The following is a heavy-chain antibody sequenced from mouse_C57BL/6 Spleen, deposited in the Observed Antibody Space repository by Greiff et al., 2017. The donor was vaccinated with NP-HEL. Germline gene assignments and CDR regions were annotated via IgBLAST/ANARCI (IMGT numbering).Heavy chain of an antibody. CDR1: GYTFTSYW. CDR3: VATTAPWYFDV. V-gene: IGHV1-69*01. CDR2: IDPCDSYT. D-gene: IGHD1-2*01. Sequence: VQLQQPGAELVMPGASVKLSCKASGYTFTSYWMHWVKQRPGQGLEWIGEIDPCDSYTNYNQKFKGKSTLTVDKSTRTTYIQLISLTSEDSAVYYYVATTAPWYFDVWGTGTTVTVSS. J-gene: IGHJ1*03.